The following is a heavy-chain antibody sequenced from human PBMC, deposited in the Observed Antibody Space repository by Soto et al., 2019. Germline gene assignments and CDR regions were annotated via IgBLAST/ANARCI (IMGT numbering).Heavy chain of an antibody. D-gene: IGHD1-26*01. CDR1: GSTFNTYA. CDR2: ISSSGGST. CDR3: AKERWEGYGMDL. J-gene: IGHJ6*02. V-gene: IGHV3-23*01. Sequence: EVQMLESGGGLVQPGGSLSLSCAATGSTFNTYAMSWVRQAPGKGLEWVSTISSSGGSTYYADSVKGRFTISRDRSKNTPYLQMTSLRAEDTAVYSCAKERWEGYGMDLGGQGTTVTVSS.